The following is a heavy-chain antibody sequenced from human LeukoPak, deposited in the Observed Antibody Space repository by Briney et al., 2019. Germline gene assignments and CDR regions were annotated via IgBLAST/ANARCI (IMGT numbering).Heavy chain of an antibody. Sequence: SETLSLTSTVSGGSISSSSYYWGWIRQPPGKGLEWIGSIYYSGSTCYNPSLKSRVTISVDTSKNQFSLKLSSVTAADTAVYYCARQVVPAARDYYYYMDVWGKGTTVTVSS. V-gene: IGHV4-39*01. D-gene: IGHD2-2*01. CDR2: IYYSGST. J-gene: IGHJ6*03. CDR1: GGSISSSSYY. CDR3: ARQVVPAARDYYYYMDV.